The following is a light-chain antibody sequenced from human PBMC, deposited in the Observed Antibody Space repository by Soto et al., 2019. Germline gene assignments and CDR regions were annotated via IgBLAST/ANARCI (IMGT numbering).Light chain of an antibody. Sequence: QLVLTQPPSVSGAPGQRVTISCTGSSSNIGAGYDVHWYQQLPGTAPKLLIYGNSNRPSGVPDRFSGSKSGTSASLAIAGLQAEDEADYYCQSYDSILSGVVFGGGTKITVL. CDR1: SSNIGAGYD. V-gene: IGLV1-40*01. CDR3: QSYDSILSGVV. CDR2: GNS. J-gene: IGLJ2*01.